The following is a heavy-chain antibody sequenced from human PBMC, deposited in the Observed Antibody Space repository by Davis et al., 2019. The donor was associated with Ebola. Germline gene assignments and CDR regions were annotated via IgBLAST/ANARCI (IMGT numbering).Heavy chain of an antibody. CDR2: IKQDGSEK. CDR3: AKPIIAGQWGGGFDI. J-gene: IGHJ3*02. V-gene: IGHV3-7*03. CDR1: GFTFSSYW. Sequence: ESLKISCAASGFTFSSYWMSWVRQAPGKGLEWVANIKQDGSEKYYVDSVKGRFTISRDNAKNSLYLQLNSLRAEDTGVYHCAKPIIAGQWGGGFDIWGQGTLVTVSS. D-gene: IGHD6-19*01.